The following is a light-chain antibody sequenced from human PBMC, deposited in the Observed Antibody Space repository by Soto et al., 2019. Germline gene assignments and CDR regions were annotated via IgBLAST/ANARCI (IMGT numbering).Light chain of an antibody. Sequence: EIVMPQSPATLSVSPGERDTISYRASQSVGSTLAWYQQKVGQAPRLLIYDASARATGIPARFSGSGSGTEFTLTICSLQSEDFAVYYCQQYNDWPETFGQGTKVDIK. J-gene: IGKJ1*01. CDR2: DAS. CDR1: QSVGST. V-gene: IGKV3-15*01. CDR3: QQYNDWPET.